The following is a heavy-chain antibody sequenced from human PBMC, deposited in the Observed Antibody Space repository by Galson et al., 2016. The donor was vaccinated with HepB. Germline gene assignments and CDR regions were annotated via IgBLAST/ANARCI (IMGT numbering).Heavy chain of an antibody. CDR1: GVSTSSYY. D-gene: IGHD3-10*01. V-gene: IGHV4-59*08. J-gene: IGHJ4*02. Sequence: ETLSLTCSVSGVSTSSYYWSWIRQSPGKGLEWIGYLYYSGTTNYNPSLKSRVTMSADTSKSHFSLNLTSVTAADTAVYYCARHLSSGGDPGFFDSWGQGILVTVSS. CDR2: LYYSGTT. CDR3: ARHLSSGGDPGFFDS.